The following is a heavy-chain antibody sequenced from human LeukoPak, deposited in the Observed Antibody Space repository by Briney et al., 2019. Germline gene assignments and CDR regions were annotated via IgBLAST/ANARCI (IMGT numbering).Heavy chain of an antibody. CDR1: GSTFSSYA. CDR2: ISGSGGST. CDR3: AKDPIWGYSYGCDAFDI. V-gene: IGHV3-23*01. Sequence: GGSLRLSCAASGSTFSSYAMSWVRQAPGKGLEWVSAISGSGGSTYYADSVKGRFTISRDNSKNTLYLQMNSLRAEDTAVYYCAKDPIWGYSYGCDAFDIWGQGTMVTVSS. D-gene: IGHD5-18*01. J-gene: IGHJ3*02.